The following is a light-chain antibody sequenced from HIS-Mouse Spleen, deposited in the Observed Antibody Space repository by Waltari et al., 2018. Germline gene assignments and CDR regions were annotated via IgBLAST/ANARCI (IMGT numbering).Light chain of an antibody. CDR3: QTWDSSTAV. CDR1: KLGDKY. V-gene: IGLV3-1*01. Sequence: SYELTQPPSVSVSPGQTASITCSGDKLGDKYAVRYQQKPGQSPVLVIYQDSKRPSGIRERFSGCNTGNTATLTVIGTQAIDEADYYCQTWDSSTAVFGRRTKLTVL. J-gene: IGLJ3*02. CDR2: QDS.